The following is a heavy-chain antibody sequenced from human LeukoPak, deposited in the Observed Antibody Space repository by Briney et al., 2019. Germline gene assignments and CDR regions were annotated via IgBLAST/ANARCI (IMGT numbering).Heavy chain of an antibody. V-gene: IGHV4-59*08. CDR3: ARQLYSSSWSPGWFDP. CDR2: IYYSGST. Sequence: PSETLSLTCTVSGGSISSYYWSWIRQPPGKGLEWIGYIYYSGSTNYNPSLKSRVTISVDTSKKQYSLKLSSVTAADTAVYYCARQLYSSSWSPGWFDPWGQGTLVTVSS. CDR1: GGSISSYY. J-gene: IGHJ5*02. D-gene: IGHD6-13*01.